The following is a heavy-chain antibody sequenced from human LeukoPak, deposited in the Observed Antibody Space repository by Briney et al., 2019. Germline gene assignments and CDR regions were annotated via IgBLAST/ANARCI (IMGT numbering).Heavy chain of an antibody. D-gene: IGHD1-26*01. CDR1: GFTVSSNS. CDR3: AKDIVPLDY. J-gene: IGHJ4*02. CDR2: IYSDNT. Sequence: PGGSLRLSCTVSGFTVSSNSMSWVRQAPGKGLEWVSFIYSDNTHYSDSVNGRFTFSRDDSKNTLYLQMNSLRGEDTAVYYCAKDIVPLDYWGQGTLVTVSS. V-gene: IGHV3-53*01.